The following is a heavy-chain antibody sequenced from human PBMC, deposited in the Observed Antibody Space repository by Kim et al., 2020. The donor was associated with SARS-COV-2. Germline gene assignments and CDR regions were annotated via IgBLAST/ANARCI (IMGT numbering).Heavy chain of an antibody. CDR3: ARGNSSTYYYYYMDV. J-gene: IGHJ6*03. D-gene: IGHD5-18*01. Sequence: ALKSRVTISVDTSKNQFSLKLSSVTAADTAVYYCARGNSSTYYYYYMDVWGKGTTVTVSS. V-gene: IGHV4-31*02.